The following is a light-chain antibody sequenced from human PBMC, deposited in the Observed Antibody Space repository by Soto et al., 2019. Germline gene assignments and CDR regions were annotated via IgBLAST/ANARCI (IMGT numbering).Light chain of an antibody. CDR1: TSDVGGYNY. V-gene: IGLV2-14*01. J-gene: IGLJ3*02. Sequence: QCALTQPASVSASPGQSITISWAGTTSDVGGYNYVSWYQQHPGKAPKVMIYDVSNRPSGVSNRFSGSKSGNTASLTISGLQADDEADYYCSSYTTSYTWVFGGGTKLTVL. CDR3: SSYTTSYTWV. CDR2: DVS.